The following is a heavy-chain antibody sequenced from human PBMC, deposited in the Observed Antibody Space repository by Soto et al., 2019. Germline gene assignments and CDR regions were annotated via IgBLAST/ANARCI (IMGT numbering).Heavy chain of an antibody. CDR3: AATTTTWDYYYGMDV. CDR2: IWYDGSNK. CDR1: GFTFSSYG. D-gene: IGHD1-26*01. Sequence: GGSLRLSCAASGFTFSSYGMHWVRQAPGKGLEWVAAIWYDGSNKYYADSVKGRFTISRDNSKNTLYLQMNSLRAEDTAVYYCAATTTTWDYYYGMDVWGQGTTVTVSS. V-gene: IGHV3-33*01. J-gene: IGHJ6*02.